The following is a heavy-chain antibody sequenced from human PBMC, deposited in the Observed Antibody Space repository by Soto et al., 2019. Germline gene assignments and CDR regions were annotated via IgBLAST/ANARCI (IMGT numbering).Heavy chain of an antibody. V-gene: IGHV4-59*11. CDR3: ARDAVGKWRFDP. CDR1: GATISRHS. Sequence: ETQDLTCPVSGATISRHSWTWIRQPPEKGLEYIGYIYSSGSTNYNPSLKSRLTISVDTSKNQFSLKLTSVTAADTAVYYCARDAVGKWRFDPWGQGTLVTVSS. CDR2: IYSSGST. D-gene: IGHD1-1*01. J-gene: IGHJ5*02.